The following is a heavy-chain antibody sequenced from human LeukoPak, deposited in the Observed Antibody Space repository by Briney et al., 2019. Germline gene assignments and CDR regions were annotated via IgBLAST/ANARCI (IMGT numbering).Heavy chain of an antibody. D-gene: IGHD3-16*01. Sequence: WGSLRLSCAGSGFPFSGYAMSWVRQAPGKGLEWDSGISGSGDSTYSADSMKGRFTISRDNSKNTLYLQMNSLRAEDTAVYYCAKDLDDRNWGQGTLVTVSS. CDR2: ISGSGDST. J-gene: IGHJ4*02. V-gene: IGHV3-23*01. CDR1: GFPFSGYA. CDR3: AKDLDDRN.